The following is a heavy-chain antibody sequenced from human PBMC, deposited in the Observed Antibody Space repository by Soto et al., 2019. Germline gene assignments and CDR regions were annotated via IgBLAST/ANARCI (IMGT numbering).Heavy chain of an antibody. CDR1: GYSFTSLD. CDR2: VQPSTGRT. Sequence: ASVKVSCKASGYSFTSLDINWVRQTAGQGLEWMGWVQPSTGRTGYAQKFQGRVTMTRDTSINTAYMELTTLTSDDTAFYYCARGVSAGVDYWGQGTLVTVSS. CDR3: ARGVSAGVDY. J-gene: IGHJ4*02. D-gene: IGHD1-26*01. V-gene: IGHV1-8*01.